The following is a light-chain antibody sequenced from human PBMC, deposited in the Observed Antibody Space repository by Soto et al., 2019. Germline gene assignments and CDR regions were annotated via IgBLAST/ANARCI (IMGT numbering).Light chain of an antibody. Sequence: EIVLTQSPGTLSLSPGERATLSCRASQSVSSSYLAWYQQKPRQAPRLLIYGASSRATGIPDRCSGSGSGTDFTLTISRLEPEDFVVYYYQQYDSSPLTFGQGTRLEIK. V-gene: IGKV3-20*01. CDR1: QSVSSSY. CDR3: QQYDSSPLT. CDR2: GAS. J-gene: IGKJ5*01.